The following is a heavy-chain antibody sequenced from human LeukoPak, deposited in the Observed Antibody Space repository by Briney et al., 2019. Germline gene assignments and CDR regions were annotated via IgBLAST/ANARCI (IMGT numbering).Heavy chain of an antibody. CDR2: IYPVDSDT. CDR3: ARRLISGDAFDI. J-gene: IGHJ3*02. D-gene: IGHD6-19*01. Sequence: GESLKISCKGSGYSFTNYWIGWVRQMPGEGLTWMGIIYPVDSDTRYSPSFQGQVTISADKSSSTAFLQWSSLKASDTAMYYCARRLISGDAFDIWGQGTMVTVSS. CDR1: GYSFTNYW. V-gene: IGHV5-51*01.